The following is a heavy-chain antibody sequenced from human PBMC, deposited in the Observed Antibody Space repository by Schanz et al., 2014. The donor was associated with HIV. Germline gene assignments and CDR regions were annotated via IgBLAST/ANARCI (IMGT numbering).Heavy chain of an antibody. CDR3: AKSSGWLYAHFDY. J-gene: IGHJ4*02. V-gene: IGHV3-30*02. Sequence: VQLLESGGGLKQPGGSLRLSCTASGFTFSSSGMHWVRQAPGKGLEWVAIIGYDGSNKYYADSVKGRFTISRDNSKNTLYLQMHSLRAEDTAVYYCAKSSGWLYAHFDYWGQGTLVTVSS. CDR1: GFTFSSSG. CDR2: IGYDGSNK. D-gene: IGHD3-9*01.